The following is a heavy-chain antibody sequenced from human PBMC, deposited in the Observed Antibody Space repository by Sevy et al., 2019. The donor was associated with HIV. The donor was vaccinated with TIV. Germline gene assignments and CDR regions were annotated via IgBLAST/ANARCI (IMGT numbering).Heavy chain of an antibody. J-gene: IGHJ5*01. V-gene: IGHV3-7*01. D-gene: IGHD2-2*01. CDR1: GFIFSSYW. Sequence: GGSLRLSCAASGFIFSSYWMSWVRQAPGKGLEWVANINQDGSEKRYADSVKGRFSISRDNAKNSLYVQMKSLRADDTAVYYCARGGCSSTRCYQVGDWFDSWGQGALVTVSS. CDR3: ARGGCSSTRCYQVGDWFDS. CDR2: INQDGSEK.